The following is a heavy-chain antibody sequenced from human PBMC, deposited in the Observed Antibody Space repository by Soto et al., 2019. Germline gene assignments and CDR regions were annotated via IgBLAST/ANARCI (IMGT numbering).Heavy chain of an antibody. D-gene: IGHD4-17*01. CDR2: ITGSGGST. Sequence: EVQLLESGRGLVQPGGSLRLSCAASGFTFSTYAMIWVRQAPGKGLEWVSVITGSGGSTYYADSVKGRFTISRDTSKNTLFLQMNSLRAEDTAVYYCAKDRYGDYGGIDYWGQGTMVTVSS. CDR3: AKDRYGDYGGIDY. J-gene: IGHJ4*02. CDR1: GFTFSTYA. V-gene: IGHV3-23*01.